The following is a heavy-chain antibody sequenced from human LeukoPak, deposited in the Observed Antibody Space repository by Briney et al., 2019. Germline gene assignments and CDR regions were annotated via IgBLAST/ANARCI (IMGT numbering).Heavy chain of an antibody. Sequence: SETLSLTCIVSGDSISSYYWSWIRQPPGKGLEWIGYIYYSGGTNYNPSLKSRVTISVDASKNHFSLKLSSVTAADTAVYYCARDRSLGIIDYWGQGTLATVSS. CDR2: IYYSGGT. CDR3: ARDRSLGIIDY. J-gene: IGHJ4*02. CDR1: GDSISSYY. V-gene: IGHV4-59*01. D-gene: IGHD3-16*01.